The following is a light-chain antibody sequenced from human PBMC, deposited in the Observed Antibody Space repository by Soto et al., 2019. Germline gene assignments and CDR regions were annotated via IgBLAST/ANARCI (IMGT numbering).Light chain of an antibody. CDR3: AAWDDSLNGLV. Sequence: QSVLTQPHSASGTPGQRVTISCSGRSSNIGSNTVNWYQQLPGTAPKLLIYSNNQRPSGVPDRFSGSKSGTSASLAISGLQSEDEADYYCAAWDDSLNGLVFGGGTKLTVL. CDR1: SSNIGSNT. V-gene: IGLV1-44*01. CDR2: SNN. J-gene: IGLJ2*01.